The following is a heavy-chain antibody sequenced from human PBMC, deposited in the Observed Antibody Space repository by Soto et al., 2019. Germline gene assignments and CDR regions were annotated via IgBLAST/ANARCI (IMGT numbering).Heavy chain of an antibody. V-gene: IGHV1-69*06. Sequence: QVQLEQSGAEVKKPGSSVKISCKASGGTLSDHGVSWLLQAPGHGLEWVGGTIPVFNTAKYAPKFQGRVTIAADKSTNIAYMELGSLRSDDTAFYYCARGVYGSGNYYTGPAAFDIWGQGTRVIVSS. CDR3: ARGVYGSGNYYTGPAAFDI. CDR1: GGTLSDHG. J-gene: IGHJ3*02. CDR2: TIPVFNTA. D-gene: IGHD3-10*01.